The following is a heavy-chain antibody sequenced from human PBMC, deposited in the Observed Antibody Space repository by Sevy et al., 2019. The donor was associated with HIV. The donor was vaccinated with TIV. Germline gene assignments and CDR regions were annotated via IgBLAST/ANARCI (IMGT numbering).Heavy chain of an antibody. Sequence: EGSLRLSCVASGFTFSTDGMHWVRQAPGKELEWVAVIWYDGSNKEYVDSVKGRFTISRDNSKDTLYLQMNSLRAEDTAVYYCARENIAVAGIGYYFDHWGQGTLVTVSS. V-gene: IGHV3-33*01. D-gene: IGHD6-19*01. CDR3: ARENIAVAGIGYYFDH. CDR1: GFTFSTDG. CDR2: IWYDGSNK. J-gene: IGHJ4*02.